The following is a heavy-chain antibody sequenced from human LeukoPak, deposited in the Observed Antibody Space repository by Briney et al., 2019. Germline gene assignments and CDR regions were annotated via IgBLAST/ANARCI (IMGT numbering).Heavy chain of an antibody. J-gene: IGHJ4*02. CDR2: ISYDGSNK. V-gene: IGHV3-30*04. Sequence: GGSLRLSCAASGFTFSSYAMHWVRQAPGKGLEGVAVISYDGSNKFYADSVRGRFTISRDNSKNTLFLQMNNLRPEDTAVYYCARGPDYDILADYFDYWSQGTLVTVSS. CDR1: GFTFSSYA. D-gene: IGHD3-9*01. CDR3: ARGPDYDILADYFDY.